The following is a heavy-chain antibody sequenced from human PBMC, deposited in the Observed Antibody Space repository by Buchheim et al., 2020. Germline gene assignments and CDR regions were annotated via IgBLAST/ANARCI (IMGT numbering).Heavy chain of an antibody. Sequence: VQLVEFGGGLVKPGGSLRLSCSASGFSFSSFSMNWVRQAPGKGLEWVSSISSSSSYIYYADTVKGRFTISRDNAKNSLYLHMNSLRREDTAMYYCVRDGHESIMPNYFHYFGMVDWGQGTT. V-gene: IGHV3-21*01. CDR2: ISSSSSYI. J-gene: IGHJ6*02. CDR3: VRDGHESIMPNYFHYFGMVD. D-gene: IGHD2-2*01. CDR1: GFSFSSFS.